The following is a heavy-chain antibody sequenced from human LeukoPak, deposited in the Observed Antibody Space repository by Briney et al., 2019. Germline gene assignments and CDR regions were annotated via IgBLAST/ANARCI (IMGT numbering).Heavy chain of an antibody. V-gene: IGHV3-23*01. Sequence: GGSLRLSCAASGFTFSSYAMSWARQAPGKGLEWVSAISGSGGATYYADSVKGRFTISRDNSKNTLYLQMNSLRAEDTAVYYCANGGGSLFDYWGQGTLVTVSS. D-gene: IGHD1-26*01. J-gene: IGHJ4*02. CDR3: ANGGGSLFDY. CDR1: GFTFSSYA. CDR2: ISGSGGAT.